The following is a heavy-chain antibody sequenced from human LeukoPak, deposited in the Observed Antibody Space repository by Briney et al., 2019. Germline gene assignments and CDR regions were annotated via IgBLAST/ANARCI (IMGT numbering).Heavy chain of an antibody. V-gene: IGHV3-74*01. CDR2: INNDGSSA. CDR3: ARRGTGHGMDV. J-gene: IGHJ6*02. Sequence: GGSLRLSCAASGFTFNNYWIHWVRQVPGKGLVWVSRINNDGSSASYVDSVKGRFSISRDNAKNTLFLQMNSLRAEDTAVYYCARRGTGHGMDVWGQGTTVIVSS. CDR1: GFTFNNYW. D-gene: IGHD1-1*01.